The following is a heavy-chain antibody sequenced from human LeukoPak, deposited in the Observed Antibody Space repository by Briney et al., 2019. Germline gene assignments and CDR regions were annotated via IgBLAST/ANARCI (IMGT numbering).Heavy chain of an antibody. J-gene: IGHJ4*02. CDR1: GGSISSGGYY. D-gene: IGHD4-23*01. Sequence: SETLSLTCTVSGGSISSGGYYWSWIRQHPGKGLEWIGYIHYSGSTYYNPSLKSRVTISVDTSKNQFPLKLSSVTAADTAVYYCARDGGNGLFDYWGQGTLVTVSS. CDR2: IHYSGST. CDR3: ARDGGNGLFDY. V-gene: IGHV4-31*03.